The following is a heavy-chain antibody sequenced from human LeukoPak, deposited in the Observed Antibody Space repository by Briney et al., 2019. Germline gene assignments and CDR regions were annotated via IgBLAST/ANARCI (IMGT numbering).Heavy chain of an antibody. CDR3: ARFGPVDIVASLKYYYYGMDV. J-gene: IGHJ6*04. CDR1: GGSISSGDYY. CDR2: IYYSGST. V-gene: IGHV4-30-4*01. Sequence: SQTLSLTCTVSGGSISSGDYYWSWIRQPPGKGLEWIGYIYYSGSTYYNPSLKSRVTISVDTSKNQFSLKLSSVTAADTAVYYCARFGPVDIVASLKYYYYGMDVWGKGTTVTVSS. D-gene: IGHD5-12*01.